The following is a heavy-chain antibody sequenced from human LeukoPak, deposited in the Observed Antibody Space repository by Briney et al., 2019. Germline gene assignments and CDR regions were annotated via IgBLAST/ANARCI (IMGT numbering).Heavy chain of an antibody. V-gene: IGHV3-9*01. J-gene: IGHJ6*02. CDR3: ARDRGYDFWSGYYSYYYYGMDV. D-gene: IGHD3-3*01. Sequence: PGGSLRLSCAASGFFFDDYGMHWVRQVPGKGLEWVSGISWQSNTRKYADSVRGRFTISRDNAKNSLYLQMNSLRAEDTAVYYCARDRGYDFWSGYYSYYYYGMDVWGQGTTVTVSS. CDR1: GFFFDDYG. CDR2: ISWQSNTR.